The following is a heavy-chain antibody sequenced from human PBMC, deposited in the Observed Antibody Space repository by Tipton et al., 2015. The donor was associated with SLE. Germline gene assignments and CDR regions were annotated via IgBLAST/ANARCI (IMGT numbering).Heavy chain of an antibody. CDR3: ARDQGSLWFRDPIDRHCAY. J-gene: IGHJ4*02. V-gene: IGHV1-46*01. Sequence: QLVQSGAEVTKPGASVKVSCKASGYIFRNYYIHWVRQAPGQGPEWMGIISPSGGSTTYAQKFQGRVSMTRDTSTSIVYMELSSLRSEDTAVYYCARDQGSLWFRDPIDRHCAYWGQGTLVTVSS. CDR2: ISPSGGST. CDR1: GYIFRNYY. D-gene: IGHD3-10*01.